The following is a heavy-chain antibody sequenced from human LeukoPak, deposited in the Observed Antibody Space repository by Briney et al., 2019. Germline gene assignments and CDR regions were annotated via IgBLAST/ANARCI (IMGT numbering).Heavy chain of an antibody. Sequence: GGSLRLSCAASGFTVSSNYMSWVRQAPGKGLEWVSIIYSGGSTYYADYVKGRFTISRDNSKNTLYLQMNSLRAEDTAVYYCARVMHYDSSGFDAFDIWGQGTMVTVSS. V-gene: IGHV3-66*01. D-gene: IGHD3-22*01. J-gene: IGHJ3*02. CDR1: GFTVSSNY. CDR2: IYSGGST. CDR3: ARVMHYDSSGFDAFDI.